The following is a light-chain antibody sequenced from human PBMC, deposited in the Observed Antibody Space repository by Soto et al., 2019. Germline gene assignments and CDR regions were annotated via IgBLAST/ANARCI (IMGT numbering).Light chain of an antibody. V-gene: IGLV1-47*01. CDR1: SSNIGSNY. CDR2: RNN. CDR3: AAWDDSLSVV. Sequence: QSVLTQPPSASGTPGQRVTISCSGSSSNIGSNYVYWYQQLPGTAPKLLIYRNNQRPSGVPDRFSGSKSGTSASLAISGLRSEDEADYYCAAWDDSLSVVLGGGTKVTVL. J-gene: IGLJ2*01.